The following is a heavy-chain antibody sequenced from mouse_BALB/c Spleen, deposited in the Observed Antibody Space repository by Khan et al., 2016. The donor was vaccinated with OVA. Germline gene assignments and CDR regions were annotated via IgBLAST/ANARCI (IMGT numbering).Heavy chain of an antibody. V-gene: IGHV3-2*02. J-gene: IGHJ2*01. Sequence: EVQLQESGPGLVKPSQSLSLTCTVTGYSITSNYAWNWIRQFPGNKLEWMGYISYSDSTSYNPSLKSRISITRDTSQNQFFLQLNSVTTEDTAKYSCTRVNYCGYYFDYWGQGTTLTVSS. D-gene: IGHD1-1*01. CDR3: TRVNYCGYYFDY. CDR1: GYSITSNYA. CDR2: ISYSDST.